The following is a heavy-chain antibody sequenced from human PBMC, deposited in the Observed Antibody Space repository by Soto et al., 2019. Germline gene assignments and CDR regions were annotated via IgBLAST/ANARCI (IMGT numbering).Heavy chain of an antibody. J-gene: IGHJ5*02. Sequence: SETLSLTCAVYGGSFSGYCWRWIRQPPGKGLEWIGRMYTNERTNFNLSFKSRVTMSVDTSKNQFTLNLRDVTAADTAVYFCARDDYKDGGNNWFDPWGPGTVVTVPQ. CDR2: MYTNERT. D-gene: IGHD3-16*01. CDR1: GGSFSGYC. V-gene: IGHV4-59*10. CDR3: ARDDYKDGGNNWFDP.